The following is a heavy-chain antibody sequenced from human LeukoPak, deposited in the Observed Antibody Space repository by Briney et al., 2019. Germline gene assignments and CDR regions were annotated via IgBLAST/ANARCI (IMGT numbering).Heavy chain of an antibody. Sequence: GGSLRLSCEASGFTFTSYGITWVRQAPGKGLEWVSYISSFSGTINYADSVKGRFTISRDNAKNSLYLQMNSLRAEDTAVYYCAREFGRFGELVDYWGQGTLVTVSS. CDR1: GFTFTSYG. V-gene: IGHV3-48*01. D-gene: IGHD3-10*01. CDR3: AREFGRFGELVDY. CDR2: ISSFSGTI. J-gene: IGHJ4*02.